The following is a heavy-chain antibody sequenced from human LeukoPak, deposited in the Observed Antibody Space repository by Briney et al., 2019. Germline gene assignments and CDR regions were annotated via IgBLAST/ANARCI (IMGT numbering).Heavy chain of an antibody. V-gene: IGHV3-7*03. CDR3: ARVDYDILTGYYGY. Sequence: GGSLRLSCAASGFTFSTYWTTWVRQAPGKGLEWVANMKADGSEKYYVDSVKGRFTISRDNAKNSLYLQMNSLRAEDTAVYYCARVDYDILTGYYGYWGQGTLVTVSS. J-gene: IGHJ4*02. D-gene: IGHD3-9*01. CDR1: GFTFSTYW. CDR2: MKADGSEK.